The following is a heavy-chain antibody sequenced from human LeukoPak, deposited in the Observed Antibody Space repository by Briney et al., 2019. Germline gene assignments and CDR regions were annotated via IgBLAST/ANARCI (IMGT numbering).Heavy chain of an antibody. J-gene: IGHJ6*02. CDR3: ARDFYPATVTTYYGMDV. V-gene: IGHV6-1*01. D-gene: IGHD4-17*01. CDR2: TYYRSKWYN. Sequence: SQTLSLTCAISGDSVSSNSAAWNWIRQSPSRGLDWLGRTYYRSKWYNDYAVSVKSRITINPDTSKNQFSLQLNSVTPEDTAVYYCARDFYPATVTTYYGMDVWGQGTTVTVSS. CDR1: GDSVSSNSAA.